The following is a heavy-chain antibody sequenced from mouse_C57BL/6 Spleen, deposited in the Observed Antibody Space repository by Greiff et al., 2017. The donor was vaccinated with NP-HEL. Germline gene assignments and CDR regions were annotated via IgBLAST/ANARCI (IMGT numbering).Heavy chain of an antibody. CDR1: GYAFSSYW. D-gene: IGHD4-1*01. CDR3: ATNWDVGAWCAY. V-gene: IGHV1-80*01. Sequence: QVQLKQSGAELVKPGASVKISCKASGYAFSSYWMNWVKQRPGKGLEWIGQIYPGDGDTNYKGKFKGKATLTADKSSSTASLPLSSLTSEDSAVYFCATNWDVGAWCAYWGQGTLVTVSA. J-gene: IGHJ3*01. CDR2: IYPGDGDT.